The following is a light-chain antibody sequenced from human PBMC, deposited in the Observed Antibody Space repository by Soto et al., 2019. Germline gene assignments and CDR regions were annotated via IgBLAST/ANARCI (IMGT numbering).Light chain of an antibody. Sequence: EIVMTQSPATLSVSPGEKVTLSCRASQSVSNNLAWYQQKPGQAPRLLIYFASTRATGIPARFSGSGSGTEFSLTISSLQSEDFALYYCQQYNTWPLTFGGGTKVETK. CDR3: QQYNTWPLT. J-gene: IGKJ4*01. CDR1: QSVSNN. V-gene: IGKV3-15*01. CDR2: FAS.